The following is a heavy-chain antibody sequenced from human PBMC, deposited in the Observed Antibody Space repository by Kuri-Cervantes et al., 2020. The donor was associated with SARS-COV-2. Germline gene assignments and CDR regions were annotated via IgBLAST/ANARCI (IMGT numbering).Heavy chain of an antibody. V-gene: IGHV3-7*05. CDR2: IKQDGSEK. J-gene: IGHJ4*02. CDR1: GFTFSSYW. Sequence: GSLRLSCAASGFTFSSYWMSWVRQAPGKGLEWVANIKQDGSEKHYVDSAKGRFTISRDNAKNSLYLQMNSLRAEDTAVYHCARDTHNWNSLNDYWGQGTLVTVSS. CDR3: ARDTHNWNSLNDY. D-gene: IGHD1-7*01.